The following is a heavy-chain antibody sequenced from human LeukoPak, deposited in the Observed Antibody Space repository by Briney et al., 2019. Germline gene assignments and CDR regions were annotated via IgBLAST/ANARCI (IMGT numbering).Heavy chain of an antibody. CDR3: ARVHSGSYQYYYYYYMDV. Sequence: PGGSLRLSCAASGFTFSSYSMNWVRLAPGKGLEWVSSISGSSSYIYYADSVKGRFTISRDNANNSLYLQMNSLRAEDTAVYYCARVHSGSYQYYYYYYMDVWGKGTTATVSS. J-gene: IGHJ6*03. CDR2: ISGSSSYI. CDR1: GFTFSSYS. V-gene: IGHV3-21*01. D-gene: IGHD1-26*01.